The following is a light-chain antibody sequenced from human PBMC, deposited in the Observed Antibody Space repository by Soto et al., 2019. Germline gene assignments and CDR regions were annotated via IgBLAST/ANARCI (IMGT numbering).Light chain of an antibody. CDR3: QQYYSTKT. CDR2: WAS. CDR1: QSVLYSSNNKNY. Sequence: DIVMTQSPDSLAVSLGERATINCKSSQSVLYSSNNKNYLAWYQQKPGQPPKLLIYWASTRESGVPDRFSGSGSGTDFTLTISSLQAEDVAVYYCQQYYSTKTFGQDTKVEIK. V-gene: IGKV4-1*01. J-gene: IGKJ1*01.